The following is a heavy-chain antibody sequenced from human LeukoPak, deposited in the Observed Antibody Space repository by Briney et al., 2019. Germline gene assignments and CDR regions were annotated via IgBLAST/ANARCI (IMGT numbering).Heavy chain of an antibody. D-gene: IGHD3-16*01. V-gene: IGHV1-2*02. J-gene: IGHJ4*02. Sequence: ASVTVSCKPSGYTFTDYYLHWVRQAPGQGLEWMGRIDPNSGGTNYAQKFQVRVTVTRDTSISTVYMELRGLRSDDTAVYYCAGVPGPYTTSRFDYWGQGTLVTVSS. CDR1: GYTFTDYY. CDR3: AGVPGPYTTSRFDY. CDR2: IDPNSGGT.